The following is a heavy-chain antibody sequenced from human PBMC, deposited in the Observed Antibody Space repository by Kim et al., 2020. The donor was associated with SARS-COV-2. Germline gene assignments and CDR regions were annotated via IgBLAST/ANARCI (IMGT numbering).Heavy chain of an antibody. CDR3: ARANIVTTFGGVVIMDYYGVDV. J-gene: IGHJ6*02. CDR2: ISAYNGNT. Sequence: ASVKVSCKASGYTFTNFAINWVRQAPGQGLEWMGWISAYNGNTNYAQKFQGRVTMTTDTSTSTATMELRSLRSGDTAMYFCARANIVTTFGGVVIMDYYGVDVWCQGTGVTVSS. D-gene: IGHD3-16*02. CDR1: GYTFTNFA. V-gene: IGHV1-18*01.